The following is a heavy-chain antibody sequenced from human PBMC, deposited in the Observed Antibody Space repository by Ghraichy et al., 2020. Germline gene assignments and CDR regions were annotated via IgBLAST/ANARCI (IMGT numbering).Heavy chain of an antibody. CDR1: GFTFSNYW. D-gene: IGHD2-21*02. CDR3: ARGKPSSCGGDCHSDY. CDR2: IDYDGTNT. V-gene: IGHV3-74*01. Sequence: GGSLRLSCVASGFTFSNYWMHWVRQAPGKGLVWVSRIDYDGTNTDYADSVKGRFTISRDNAKNTLYLQMNSLQTEDTAVYFCARGKPSSCGGDCHSDYWGQGTLVTVSS. J-gene: IGHJ4*02.